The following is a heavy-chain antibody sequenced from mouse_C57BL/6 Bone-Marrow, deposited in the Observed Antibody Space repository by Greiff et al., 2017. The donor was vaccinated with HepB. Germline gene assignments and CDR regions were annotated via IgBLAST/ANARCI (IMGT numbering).Heavy chain of an antibody. V-gene: IGHV1-82*01. D-gene: IGHD1-1*01. CDR2: IYPGDGDT. CDR3: AEDYYGSSHWFAY. J-gene: IGHJ3*01. CDR1: GYAFSSSW. Sequence: QVQLQQSGPELVKPGASVKISCKASGYAFSSSWMNWVKQRPGKGLEWIGRIYPGDGDTNYNGKFKGKATLTADKSSSTAYMQLSSLTSEDAAVSFCAEDYYGSSHWFAYWGQGTLVTVSA.